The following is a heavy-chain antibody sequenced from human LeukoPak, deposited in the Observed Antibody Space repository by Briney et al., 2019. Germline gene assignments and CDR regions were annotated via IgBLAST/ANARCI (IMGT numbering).Heavy chain of an antibody. CDR1: GGSISSSSYY. CDR2: IYYSGST. CDR3: ASSITMIADDALDI. D-gene: IGHD3-22*01. J-gene: IGHJ3*02. Sequence: SETLSLTCTVSGGSISSSSYYWGWIRQPPGKGLEWIGSIYYSGSTYYNPSLKSRVTISLDTSKNQFSLKLSSVTAADTAVYYCASSITMIADDALDIWGQGKMVTVSS. V-gene: IGHV4-39*01.